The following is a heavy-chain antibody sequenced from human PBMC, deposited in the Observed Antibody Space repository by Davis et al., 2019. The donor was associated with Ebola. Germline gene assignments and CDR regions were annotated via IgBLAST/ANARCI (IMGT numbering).Heavy chain of an antibody. V-gene: IGHV1-2*04. D-gene: IGHD1-26*01. CDR1: EYTFTGYY. CDR3: ARERSGTSNWFDP. CDR2: INPNSGGT. Sequence: AASVKVSCKASEYTFTGYYMHWVRQAPGQGLEWMGWINPNSGGTNYAQKFQGWVTMTRDTSISTAYMELSRLRSDDTAVYYCARERSGTSNWFDPWGQGTLVTVSS. J-gene: IGHJ5*02.